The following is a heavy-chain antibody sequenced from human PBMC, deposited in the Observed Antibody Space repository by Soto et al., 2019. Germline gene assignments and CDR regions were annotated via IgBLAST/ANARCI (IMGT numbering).Heavy chain of an antibody. CDR2: IYYSGST. CDR3: ARRAVRGVIIKDYGMDV. J-gene: IGHJ6*02. D-gene: IGHD3-10*01. V-gene: IGHV4-31*03. CDR1: GGSISSGGYY. Sequence: SETLSLTCTVSGGSISSGGYYWSWLRQHPGKGLEWIGYIYYSGSTYYNPSLKSRVTISVDTSKNQFSLKLSSVTAADTAVYYCARRAVRGVIIKDYGMDVWGQGTTVTVS.